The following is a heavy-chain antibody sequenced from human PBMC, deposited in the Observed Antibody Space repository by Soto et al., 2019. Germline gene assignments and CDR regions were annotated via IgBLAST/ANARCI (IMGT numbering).Heavy chain of an antibody. D-gene: IGHD3-22*01. Sequence: EASVKVSCKASGGTFSSYTISWVRQAPGQGLEWMGGIIPIFGTANYAQKFQGRVTITADESTSTAYMELSSLRSEDTAVYYCARGYYDSSGYPIYYFDYWGQGTLVTRLL. CDR3: ARGYYDSSGYPIYYFDY. CDR1: GGTFSSYT. V-gene: IGHV1-69*13. J-gene: IGHJ4*02. CDR2: IIPIFGTA.